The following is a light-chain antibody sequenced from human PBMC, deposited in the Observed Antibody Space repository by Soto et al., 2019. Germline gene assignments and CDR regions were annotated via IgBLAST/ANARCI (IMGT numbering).Light chain of an antibody. CDR3: QQYDKLPMYT. J-gene: IGKJ2*01. CDR1: QDISNY. Sequence: DIQMTQSPSSLSASVGDRVTITCQASQDISNYLNWYQQKPGKAPKLLIYDASNLETGVPSRFSGSGSGTDFTFTISSLQPEDIATYYCQQYDKLPMYTFGQGTKLEIK. V-gene: IGKV1-33*01. CDR2: DAS.